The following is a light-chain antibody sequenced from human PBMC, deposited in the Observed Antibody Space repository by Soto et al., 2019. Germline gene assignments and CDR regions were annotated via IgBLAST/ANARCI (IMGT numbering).Light chain of an antibody. J-gene: IGLJ1*01. CDR2: DVS. V-gene: IGLV2-14*01. Sequence: QSALTQPASVSGSPGQSITISCTGTSSDVGGYNYVSWYQQHPGKAPKLMIYDVSNRPSGVSNRFSGSKSGNTASLTISGLQAEDEADYYCSSYPSSSTPYAFGPGTKVTVL. CDR1: SSDVGGYNY. CDR3: SSYPSSSTPYA.